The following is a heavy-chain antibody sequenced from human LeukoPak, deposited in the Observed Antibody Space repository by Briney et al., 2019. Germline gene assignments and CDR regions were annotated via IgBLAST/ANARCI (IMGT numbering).Heavy chain of an antibody. D-gene: IGHD6-19*01. CDR3: ARVSMAVAGLLDY. Sequence: ALVKVSCKASGYSFSGYFIHWVRQAPGQGLEWMGRINPNNRDTIFAQKFQGRVTMTRDTSISTAYMELSRLRSDDTAVYYCARVSMAVAGLLDYWGQGTLLTVSS. J-gene: IGHJ4*02. CDR2: INPNNRDT. V-gene: IGHV1-2*06. CDR1: GYSFSGYF.